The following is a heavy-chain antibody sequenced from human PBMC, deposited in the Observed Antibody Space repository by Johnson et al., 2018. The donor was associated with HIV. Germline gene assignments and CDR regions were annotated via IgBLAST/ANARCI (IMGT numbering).Heavy chain of an antibody. J-gene: IGHJ3*02. Sequence: EVQLVESGGGLVQPGGSLRLSCAASGFTFSSYDMHWVRQAPGKGLEWVSAIGTAGDTYYPGSVKGRFTISRDNSKNTLSLQMNSLRPEDTAVYYCARPRTTVLTPRFDAFDMWGQGTVVTVSS. CDR1: GFTFSSYD. CDR2: IGTAGDT. CDR3: ARPRTTVLTPRFDAFDM. V-gene: IGHV3-13*01. D-gene: IGHD4-23*01.